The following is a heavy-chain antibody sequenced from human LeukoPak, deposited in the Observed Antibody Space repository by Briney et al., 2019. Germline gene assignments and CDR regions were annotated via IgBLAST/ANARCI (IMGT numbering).Heavy chain of an antibody. J-gene: IGHJ4*02. CDR3: ATGGQWLAFDY. CDR1: RFTFSNYE. D-gene: IGHD6-19*01. CDR2: ISSSGNTI. V-gene: IGHV3-48*03. Sequence: GGSLRLSCAASRFTFSNYEMHWVRQAPGKGLEWLSYISSSGNTIYYADSVKGRFTISRDNSKNSLYLQMHSLRAEDTAVYFCATGGQWLAFDYWGQGTLVTVSS.